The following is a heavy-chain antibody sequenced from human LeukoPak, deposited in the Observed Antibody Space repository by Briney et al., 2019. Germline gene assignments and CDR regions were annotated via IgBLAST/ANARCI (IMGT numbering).Heavy chain of an antibody. D-gene: IGHD6-13*01. J-gene: IGHJ4*02. CDR1: GSSISSYY. Sequence: SETLSLTCIVSGSSISSYYWSWIRQPAGKGLEWIGRIYTTGSTNYNPSLKIRVTISIDKSKNQFSLKLSSVTAADTALYYCARIAATGTNSSDHWGQGTLVTVSS. CDR2: IYTTGST. V-gene: IGHV4-4*07. CDR3: ARIAATGTNSSDH.